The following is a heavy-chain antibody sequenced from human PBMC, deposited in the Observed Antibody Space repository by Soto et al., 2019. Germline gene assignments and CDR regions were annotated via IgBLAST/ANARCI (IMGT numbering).Heavy chain of an antibody. CDR2: IYYSGST. J-gene: IGHJ4*02. CDR1: GGSISSYY. Sequence: SETLSLTCTVSGGSISSYYWSWIRQPPGKGLEWIGYIYYSGSTNYNPSLKSRVTISVDTSKNQFSLKLSSVTAADTAVYYCASGRGRGPTTFAYWGQGTLVTVSS. CDR3: ASGRGRGPTTFAY. D-gene: IGHD1-1*01. V-gene: IGHV4-59*01.